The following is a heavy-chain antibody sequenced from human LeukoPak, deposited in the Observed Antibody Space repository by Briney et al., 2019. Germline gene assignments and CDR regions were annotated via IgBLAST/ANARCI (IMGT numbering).Heavy chain of an antibody. Sequence: PGGSLRLSCAASGFTFSSYWMSWVRQVPGKGLEWVANIKQDGSEKYYVDSVKGRFTISRDNAKSSLYLQMSSLRAEDTAVYYCARDVWTYSGEAFDYWGQGALVTVSS. D-gene: IGHD5-12*01. J-gene: IGHJ4*02. CDR2: IKQDGSEK. CDR3: ARDVWTYSGEAFDY. CDR1: GFTFSSYW. V-gene: IGHV3-7*01.